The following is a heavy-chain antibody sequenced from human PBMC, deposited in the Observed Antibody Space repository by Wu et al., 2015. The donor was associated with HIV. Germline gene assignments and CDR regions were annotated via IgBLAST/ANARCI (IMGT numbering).Heavy chain of an antibody. J-gene: IGHJ4*02. Sequence: QVQLIQSGAAVKQPGASVKVSCQASGYTFINYYIHWVRQAPGQGPEWMGIINPLDGSTKYAQRFQDRVTLARDTSTSTVYMVLSSLKSEDTAMYYCVRGGSSPGHPNYTFDYWGQGALVAVSS. D-gene: IGHD1-7*01. CDR2: INPLDGST. CDR3: VRGGSSPGHPNYTFDY. V-gene: IGHV1-46*03. CDR1: GYTFINYY.